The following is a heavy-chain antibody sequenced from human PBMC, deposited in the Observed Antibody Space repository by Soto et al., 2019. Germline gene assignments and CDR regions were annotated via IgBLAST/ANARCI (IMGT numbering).Heavy chain of an antibody. CDR2: INHSGNT. CDR3: ARHHVRGRTIAGAAEF. CDR1: GKSLSGYY. D-gene: IGHD1-26*01. Sequence: LSLTCAVYGKSLSGYYWSWIRQPPGKALEWIGEINHSGNTNYNPSLKSRVTISVDTSKNQLLLNLSSVTAADTAMYYCARHHVRGRTIAGAAEFWGQGTQVTVSS. V-gene: IGHV4-34*01. J-gene: IGHJ4*02.